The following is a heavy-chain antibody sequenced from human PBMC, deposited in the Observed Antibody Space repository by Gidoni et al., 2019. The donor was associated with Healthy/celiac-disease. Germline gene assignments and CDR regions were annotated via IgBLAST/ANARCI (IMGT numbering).Heavy chain of an antibody. D-gene: IGHD2-2*01. V-gene: IGHV1-69*01. J-gene: IGHJ6*02. Sequence: QVQLVQSGAEVKKPGSSVKVSCKASGGTFSSYAISWVRQAPGQGLEWMGGIIPIFGTANYAQKFQGRVTITADESTSTAYMELSSLRSEDTAVYYCARGMDYCISTSCYAGKGYYYGMDVWGQGTTVTVSS. CDR3: ARGMDYCISTSCYAGKGYYYGMDV. CDR2: IIPIFGTA. CDR1: GGTFSSYA.